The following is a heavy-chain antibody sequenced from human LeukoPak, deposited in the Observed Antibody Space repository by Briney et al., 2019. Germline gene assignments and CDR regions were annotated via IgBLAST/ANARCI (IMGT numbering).Heavy chain of an antibody. CDR3: TRGLGAIRGDWFDP. V-gene: IGHV3-30*01. J-gene: IGHJ5*02. Sequence: DSVKGRFTISRDNSKNTLYLQMTSLRPEDTAVYYCTRGLGAIRGDWFDPWGQGTLVTVSS. D-gene: IGHD1-26*01.